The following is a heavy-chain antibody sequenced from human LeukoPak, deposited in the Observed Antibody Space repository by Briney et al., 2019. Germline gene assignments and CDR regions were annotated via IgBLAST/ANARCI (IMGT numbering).Heavy chain of an antibody. V-gene: IGHV3-11*04. J-gene: IGHJ4*02. D-gene: IGHD2-15*01. CDR2: ISRSSNTV. CDR1: GFIFRDYY. Sequence: GGSLRLSCEASGFIFRDYYMSWVRQAPGKGLQWISYISRSSNTVYYTDSVRGRFTISRDNAKNSLYLQMDSLRVEDTAVYYCARGIGGSHLNGVDYWGQGTLVTVSS. CDR3: ARGIGGSHLNGVDY.